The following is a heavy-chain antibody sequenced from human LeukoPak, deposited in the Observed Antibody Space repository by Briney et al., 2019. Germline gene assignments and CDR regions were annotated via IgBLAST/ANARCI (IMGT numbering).Heavy chain of an antibody. V-gene: IGHV4-4*02. J-gene: IGHJ4*02. D-gene: IGHD3-10*01. Sequence: PSETLSLTCAVSGGSISSSNWWSWVRQPPGKGLEWIGEIYHSGSTNYNPSLKSRATISVDKSKNQFSLKLSSVTAAEAAVYYCASITMVRGVIPYFDYWGQGTLVTVSS. CDR2: IYHSGST. CDR1: GGSISSSNW. CDR3: ASITMVRGVIPYFDY.